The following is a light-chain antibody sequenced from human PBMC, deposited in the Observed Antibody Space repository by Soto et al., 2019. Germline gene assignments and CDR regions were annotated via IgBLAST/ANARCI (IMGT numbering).Light chain of an antibody. CDR3: QQYNNWWT. J-gene: IGKJ1*01. CDR2: GAS. CDR1: QSVSRS. Sequence: EIVITQSPATLSVSPGERATLSCRASQSVSRSLAWYQQKPGQAPRLLLYGASTRATGIPARFSGSGSETEFTLTISSLQSEDFAVYYCQQYNNWWTFGQGTKVEIK. V-gene: IGKV3-15*01.